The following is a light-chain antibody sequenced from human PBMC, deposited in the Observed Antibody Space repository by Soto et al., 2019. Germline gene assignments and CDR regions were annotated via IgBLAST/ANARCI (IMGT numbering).Light chain of an antibody. CDR3: SSSAGSNNFV. CDR2: EVT. Sequence: QSVLTQPPSASGFPGQSVTISCTGTSSDVGYYDYVSWYQQHPGKAPKLVIYEVTKRPSGVPDRVSASKSGNMASLTVSGLRAEDEADYYCSSSAGSNNFVFGSGTKVTVL. V-gene: IGLV2-8*01. J-gene: IGLJ1*01. CDR1: SSDVGYYDY.